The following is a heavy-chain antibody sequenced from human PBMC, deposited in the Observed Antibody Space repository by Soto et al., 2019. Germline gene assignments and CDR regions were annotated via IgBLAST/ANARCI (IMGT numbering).Heavy chain of an antibody. CDR3: ARLSLSSSSRDY. D-gene: IGHD6-6*01. J-gene: IGHJ4*02. CDR1: GGTFSSYT. V-gene: IGHV1-69*02. Sequence: ASVKVSCKASGGTFSSYTISWVRQAPGQGLEWMGRIIPILGIANYAQKFQGRVTITADKSTSTAYMELSSLRSEDTAVYYCARLSLSSSSRDYWGQGTLVTVSS. CDR2: IIPILGIA.